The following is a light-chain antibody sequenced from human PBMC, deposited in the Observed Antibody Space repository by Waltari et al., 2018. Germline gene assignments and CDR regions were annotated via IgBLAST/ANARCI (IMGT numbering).Light chain of an antibody. CDR3: QQYDNYPLT. Sequence: DIQMTQAPSTLSASVGDRVTITCRANQSINSWLAWYQQKPGKAPKLLISQASSLESGVPSRFSGSGSGTEFTLTIGSLQPDDLATYYCQQYDNYPLTFGQGSKLEIK. J-gene: IGKJ2*01. CDR2: QAS. CDR1: QSINSW. V-gene: IGKV1-5*03.